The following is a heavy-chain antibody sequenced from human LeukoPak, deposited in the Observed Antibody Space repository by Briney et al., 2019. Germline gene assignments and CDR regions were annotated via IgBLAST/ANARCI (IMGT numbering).Heavy chain of an antibody. CDR3: ARDLDGMDV. CDR2: IKPDGSEK. J-gene: IGHJ6*02. V-gene: IGHV3-7*01. CDR1: GFTFSSSW. Sequence: GGSLRLSCVVSGFTFSSSWMSWVRQAPGKELEWVANIKPDGSEKYYVDSVKGRFTISRDNAKNSLYLQMNSLRVEDTAVYYCARDLDGMDVWGQGTTVTVSS.